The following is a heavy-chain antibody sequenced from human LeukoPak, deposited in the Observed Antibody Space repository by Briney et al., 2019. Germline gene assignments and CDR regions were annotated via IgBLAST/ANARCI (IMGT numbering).Heavy chain of an antibody. CDR1: GFTFSSYA. Sequence: PGGTLRLSCAASGFTFSSYAMHWVPQAPGKGLEYVSAISSNGGSTYYANSVKGRFTISRDNAKNSLYLQMNSLRAEDTAVYNAGRAGGYYDSGGYYYFNYWGQGTLVTVSS. J-gene: IGHJ4*02. CDR3: GRAGGYYDSGGYYYFNY. D-gene: IGHD3-22*01. CDR2: ISSNGGST. V-gene: IGHV3-64*04.